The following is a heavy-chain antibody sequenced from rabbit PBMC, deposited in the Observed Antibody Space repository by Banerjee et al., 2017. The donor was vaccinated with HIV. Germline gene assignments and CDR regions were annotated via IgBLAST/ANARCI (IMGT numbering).Heavy chain of an antibody. CDR1: GFSFSDRDV. CDR3: AGSLAGTYGNANNL. J-gene: IGHJ4*01. D-gene: IGHD5-1*01. CDR2: INAATAKP. V-gene: IGHV1S45*01. Sequence: QQQLEESGGGLVKPEGSLTLTCKASGFSFSDRDVMCWVRQAPGKGLEWIACINAATAKPVYATWAKGRFTISRTSSTTVTLQMTSLTAADTATYFCAGSLAGTYGNANNLWGQGTLVTVS.